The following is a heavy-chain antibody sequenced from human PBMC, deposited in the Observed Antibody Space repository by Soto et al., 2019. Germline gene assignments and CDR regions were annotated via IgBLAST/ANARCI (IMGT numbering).Heavy chain of an antibody. D-gene: IGHD5-12*01. Sequence: EVQLVESGGGLVKPGGSLRLSCAAYGFIFGSYSMNWVRQAPGKGLQWMSSISSSSSIIYYADSVKGRFTISRYNAKNLLYLQMNSLRAEDTAIYYCARVQRATANSFDYWGQGTLVTVSS. CDR3: ARVQRATANSFDY. CDR1: GFIFGSYS. J-gene: IGHJ4*02. CDR2: ISSSSSII. V-gene: IGHV3-21*06.